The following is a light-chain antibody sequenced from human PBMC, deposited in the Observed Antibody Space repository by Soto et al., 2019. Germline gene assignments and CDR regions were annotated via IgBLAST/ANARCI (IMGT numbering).Light chain of an antibody. CDR1: ESVSRW. CDR2: QAS. CDR3: QQYNAYSQA. V-gene: IGKV1-5*03. J-gene: IGKJ1*01. Sequence: DIQMTQSPSTLSASVGDRVTITCRASESVSRWLAWYQQKPGRNPKLLIYQASTLETGVPSRFSGSGSGKEFTLSISRLQPVDFATDDYQQYNAYSQAFAQRTKVEIK.